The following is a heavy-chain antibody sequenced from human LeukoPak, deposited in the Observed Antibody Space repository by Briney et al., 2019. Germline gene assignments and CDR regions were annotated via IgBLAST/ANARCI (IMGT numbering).Heavy chain of an antibody. Sequence: PGGSLRLSCAASGFTFSSYSMNWVRQAPGKGLEWVSSISSSSSYIYYADSVKGRFTISRDNAKNSLYLQMNSLRAEDTAVYYCARDGTYYDILTGYSHYMDVWGKGTTVTVSS. D-gene: IGHD3-9*01. CDR3: ARDGTYYDILTGYSHYMDV. CDR1: GFTFSSYS. J-gene: IGHJ6*03. CDR2: ISSSSSYI. V-gene: IGHV3-21*01.